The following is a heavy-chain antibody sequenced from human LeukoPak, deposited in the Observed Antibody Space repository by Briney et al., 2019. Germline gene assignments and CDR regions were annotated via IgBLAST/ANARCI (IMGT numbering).Heavy chain of an antibody. CDR1: GFTFSSYG. V-gene: IGHV3-49*04. Sequence: GGSLRLSCAASGFTFSSYGMHWVRQAPGKGLEWVGFIRSKAYGGTTEYAASVKGRFTISRDDSKSIAYLQMNSLKTEDTAVYYCTRDFCGGDCYLYYHYYMDVWGKGTTVTISS. CDR3: TRDFCGGDCYLYYHYYMDV. D-gene: IGHD2-21*02. CDR2: IRSKAYGGTT. J-gene: IGHJ6*03.